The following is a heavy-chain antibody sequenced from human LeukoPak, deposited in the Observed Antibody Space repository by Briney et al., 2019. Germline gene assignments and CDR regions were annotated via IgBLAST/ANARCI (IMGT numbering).Heavy chain of an antibody. CDR3: ARLYYYYYYMDV. CDR1: GGSISGSSYY. CDR2: IYYSGST. V-gene: IGHV4-39*01. J-gene: IGHJ6*03. Sequence: SETLSLTCTVSGGSISGSSYYWGWIRQPPGKGLEWIGTIYYSGSTYYSPSLKSRVTISVDTSQNQFSLTVNSVTAADTAVYYCARLYYYYYYMDVWGKGTTVTVSS.